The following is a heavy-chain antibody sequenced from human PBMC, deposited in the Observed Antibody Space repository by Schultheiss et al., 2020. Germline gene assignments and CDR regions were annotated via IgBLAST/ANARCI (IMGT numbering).Heavy chain of an antibody. CDR1: GGSISSGGYY. J-gene: IGHJ4*02. V-gene: IGHV4-39*02. D-gene: IGHD3-16*01. Sequence: SETLSLTCTVSGGSISSGGYYWSWICQHPGKGLEWIGEINHRGSNNYNPSHKSRVTISVDKSKNQFSLKLSSVTAADTAVYYCARDSYDYVTRRIVVLDYWGQGTLVTVSS. CDR3: ARDSYDYVTRRIVVLDY. CDR2: INHRGSN.